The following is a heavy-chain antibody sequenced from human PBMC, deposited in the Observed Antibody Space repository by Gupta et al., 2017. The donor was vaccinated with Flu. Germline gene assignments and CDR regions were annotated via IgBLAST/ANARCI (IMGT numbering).Heavy chain of an antibody. D-gene: IGHD2-21*01. CDR3: AKEFYGGIAEGGDNACRD. J-gene: IGHJ3*01. Sequence: WVRLAPGKGLGGVSVISSTGETTYYGDSVKGRFTVSRDNARSTVYLHMHSLGAEDTAVYYCAKEFYGGIAEGGDNACRDWGQGTTGTVSS. V-gene: IGHV3-23*01. CDR2: ISSTGETT.